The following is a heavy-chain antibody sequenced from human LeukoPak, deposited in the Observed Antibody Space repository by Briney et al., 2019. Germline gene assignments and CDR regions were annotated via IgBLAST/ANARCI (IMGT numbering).Heavy chain of an antibody. CDR1: GYTFTSYG. Sequence: GASVKVSCKASGYTFTSYGISWVRQAPGQGLEWMGWISAYNGNTNYAQKLQGRVTMTTDTSTSTAYMEVRSLRSDDTAVYYCARDPANYYDSSGIDYWGQGTLVTVSS. D-gene: IGHD3-22*01. V-gene: IGHV1-18*01. CDR3: ARDPANYYDSSGIDY. CDR2: ISAYNGNT. J-gene: IGHJ4*02.